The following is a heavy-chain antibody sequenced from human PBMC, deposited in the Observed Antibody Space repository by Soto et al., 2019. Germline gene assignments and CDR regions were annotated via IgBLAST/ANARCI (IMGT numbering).Heavy chain of an antibody. V-gene: IGHV1-69*01. J-gene: IGHJ4*02. CDR1: GGTFSSYA. CDR2: IIPIFGTA. CDR3: ARVIRSCSSSSSYYFDY. Sequence: QVQLVQSGAEVKKPGSSVKVSCKASGGTFSSYAISWVRQAPGQGLEWMGGIIPIFGTANYAQKFQGRVTITADESTSTAYMELTSLRSEDTAVYYCARVIRSCSSSSSYYFDYWGQGTLVTVSS. D-gene: IGHD6-6*01.